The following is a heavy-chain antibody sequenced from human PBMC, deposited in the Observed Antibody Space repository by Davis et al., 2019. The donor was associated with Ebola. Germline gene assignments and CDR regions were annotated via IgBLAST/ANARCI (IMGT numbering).Heavy chain of an antibody. V-gene: IGHV3-23*01. CDR2: ISGSGGST. Sequence: GGSLRLSCAASGFTFSSYWMHWVRQAPGKGLEWVSAISGSGGSTYYADSVKGRFTISRDNSKNTLYLQMNSLRAEDTAVYYCAKDRGVVLMVYGPSDNAFDIWGQGTMVTVSS. CDR3: AKDRGVVLMVYGPSDNAFDI. CDR1: GFTFSSYW. J-gene: IGHJ3*02. D-gene: IGHD2-8*01.